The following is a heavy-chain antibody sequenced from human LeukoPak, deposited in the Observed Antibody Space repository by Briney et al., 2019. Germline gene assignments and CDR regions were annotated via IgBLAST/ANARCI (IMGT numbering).Heavy chain of an antibody. D-gene: IGHD6-13*01. J-gene: IGHJ4*02. CDR1: GGSISSGSYY. V-gene: IGHV4-61*02. Sequence: SQTLSLTCTVSGGSISSGSYYWSWIRQPAGKGLEWIGRIYTSGSTNYNPSLKSRVTISVDTSKNQFSLKLSSVTAADTAVYYCARAVHSSSALDYWGQGTLVTVSS. CDR2: IYTSGST. CDR3: ARAVHSSSALDY.